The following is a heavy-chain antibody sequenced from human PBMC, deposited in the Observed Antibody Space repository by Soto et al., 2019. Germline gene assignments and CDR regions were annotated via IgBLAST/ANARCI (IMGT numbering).Heavy chain of an antibody. CDR2: ISGSGGST. Sequence: EVQLLESGGGLVQPGGSLRLSCAASGFTFSSYAMSWVRQAPGKGLEWVSAISGSGGSTYYADSVKGRFTISRDNSKNPLYLKMNSLRAEDTAVYYCAKEWSYSSGWSHVDYWGQGTLVTVSS. J-gene: IGHJ4*02. D-gene: IGHD6-19*01. CDR3: AKEWSYSSGWSHVDY. V-gene: IGHV3-23*01. CDR1: GFTFSSYA.